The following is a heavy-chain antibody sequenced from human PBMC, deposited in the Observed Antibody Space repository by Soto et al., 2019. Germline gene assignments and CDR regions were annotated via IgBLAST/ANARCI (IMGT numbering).Heavy chain of an antibody. CDR2: INHSGST. CDR1: GGSFSGYY. V-gene: IGHV4-34*01. Sequence: PSETLSLTCAVYGGSFSGYYWSWIRQPPGKGLEWIGEINHSGSTNYNPSLKSRVTISVDTSKNQFSLKLSSVTAADTAVYYCASHDGQVRSNWFDPWRQATLVNVS. J-gene: IGHJ5*02. D-gene: IGHD6-19*01. CDR3: ASHDGQVRSNWFDP.